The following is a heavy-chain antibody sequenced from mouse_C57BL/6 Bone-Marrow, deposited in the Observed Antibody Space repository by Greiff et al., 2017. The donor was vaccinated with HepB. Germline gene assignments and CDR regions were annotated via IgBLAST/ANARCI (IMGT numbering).Heavy chain of an antibody. CDR2: IHPSDSDT. CDR3: ARWLLRSSWYCDV. CDR1: GYTFTSYW. D-gene: IGHD2-3*01. J-gene: IGHJ1*03. V-gene: IGHV1-74*01. Sequence: QVQLQQPGAELVKPGASVKVSCKASGYTFTSYWMHWVKQRPGQGLEWIGRIHPSDSDTNYNQKFKGKATLTVDKSSSTADMQLSSLASEDSAVYYWARWLLRSSWYCDVWGTGTTVTVAS.